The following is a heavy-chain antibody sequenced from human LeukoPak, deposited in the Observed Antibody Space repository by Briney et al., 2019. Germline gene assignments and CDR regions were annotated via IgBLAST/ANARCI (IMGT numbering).Heavy chain of an antibody. J-gene: IGHJ5*02. CDR3: ARSSFGSGSYGGGRFDP. CDR2: TYHSGST. Sequence: SGTLSLTCTVSGASISSSNWWTWVRQPPGEALEWVGSTYHSGSTYYNPSLKSRVTISVGTSKTQFSLKLSSVTAADTAVYYCARSSFGSGSYGGGRFDPWGQGTLVTVSS. V-gene: IGHV4-4*02. D-gene: IGHD3-10*01. CDR1: GASISSSNW.